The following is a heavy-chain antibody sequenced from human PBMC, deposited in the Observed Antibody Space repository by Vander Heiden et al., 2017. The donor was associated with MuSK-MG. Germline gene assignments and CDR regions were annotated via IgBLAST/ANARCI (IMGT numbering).Heavy chain of an antibody. V-gene: IGHV4-34*01. CDR3: ARAGYCSSTSCYFGFSYYGMDV. J-gene: IGHJ6*02. Sequence: QVQLQQWGAGLLKPSETLSLTCAVSGGSFSGYYWSWIRQPPGKGLEWIGEINHSGSTNYNPALKSRVTISVDTSKNQFSLKLSSVTAADTAVYYCARAGYCSSTSCYFGFSYYGMDVWGQGTTVTVSS. CDR2: INHSGST. D-gene: IGHD2-2*03. CDR1: GGSFSGYY.